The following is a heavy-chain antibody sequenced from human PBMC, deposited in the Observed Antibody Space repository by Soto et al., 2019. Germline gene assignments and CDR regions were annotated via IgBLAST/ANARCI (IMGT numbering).Heavy chain of an antibody. Sequence: GGSLRLSCAASGFTFSSYSMNWVRQAPGKGLEWVSYISSSSTTKYYTDSVKGRFTISRDNAKNSLYLQMNSLRAEDTAVYYCARDGCSGSNCLNWFDPWGQGTLVTVSS. J-gene: IGHJ5*02. CDR2: ISSSSTTK. CDR3: ARDGCSGSNCLNWFDP. D-gene: IGHD2-15*01. V-gene: IGHV3-48*01. CDR1: GFTFSSYS.